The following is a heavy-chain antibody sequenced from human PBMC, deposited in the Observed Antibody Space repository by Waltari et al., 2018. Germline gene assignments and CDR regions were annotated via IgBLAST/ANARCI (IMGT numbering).Heavy chain of an antibody. D-gene: IGHD3-3*02. CDR1: GYSFTSFW. CDR3: ARHFVGNSPEFDY. CDR2: IVPSGSEI. Sequence: EVQLVQSGAEVKKPGESLRISCKGSGYSFTSFWITWVRQMPGKGLAWMGRIVPSGSEIDYSPSFQGHVTISVDNSITAAYLQWNSLKASDTAMYYCARHFVGNSPEFDYWGQGTLVTVSS. V-gene: IGHV5-10-1*03. J-gene: IGHJ4*02.